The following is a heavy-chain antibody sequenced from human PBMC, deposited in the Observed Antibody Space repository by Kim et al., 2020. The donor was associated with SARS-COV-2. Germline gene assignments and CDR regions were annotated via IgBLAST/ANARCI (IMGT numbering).Heavy chain of an antibody. CDR3: AKHREVDYDFWSGYSEFDY. CDR1: GFTFSSYA. CDR2: ISGSGGST. J-gene: IGHJ4*02. Sequence: GGSLRLSCAASGFTFSSYAMSWVRQAPGKGLEWVSAISGSGGSTYYADSVKGRFTISRDNSKNTLYLQMNSLRAEDTAVYYCAKHREVDYDFWSGYSEFDYWGQGTLVTVSS. D-gene: IGHD3-3*01. V-gene: IGHV3-23*01.